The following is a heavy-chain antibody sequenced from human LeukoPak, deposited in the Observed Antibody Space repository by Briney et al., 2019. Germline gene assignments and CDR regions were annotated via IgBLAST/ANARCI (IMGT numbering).Heavy chain of an antibody. V-gene: IGHV4-59*12. CDR3: AGADILTGYYTLDY. D-gene: IGHD3-9*01. Sequence: SETLSLTCTVSGGSISSYYWSWIRQPPGKGLEWVGYIYYSGSTNYNPSLKSRVTISVDKPKNQFSLKLSSVTAADTAVYYCAGADILTGYYTLDYWGQGTLVTVSS. CDR2: IYYSGST. CDR1: GGSISSYY. J-gene: IGHJ4*02.